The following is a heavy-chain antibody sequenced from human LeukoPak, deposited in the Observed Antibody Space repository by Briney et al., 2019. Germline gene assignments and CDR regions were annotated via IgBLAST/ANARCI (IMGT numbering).Heavy chain of an antibody. Sequence: PGGSLRLSCAASGFTFSSYAMSWVRQAPGKGLEWVSAISGSGGSTYYADSVKGRFTISRDNSKNTLYLQMNSLRAEDTAVNYCAKDRAHYYYDSSALGTFDYWGQGTLVTVSS. D-gene: IGHD3-22*01. J-gene: IGHJ4*02. CDR1: GFTFSSYA. CDR2: ISGSGGST. CDR3: AKDRAHYYYDSSALGTFDY. V-gene: IGHV3-23*01.